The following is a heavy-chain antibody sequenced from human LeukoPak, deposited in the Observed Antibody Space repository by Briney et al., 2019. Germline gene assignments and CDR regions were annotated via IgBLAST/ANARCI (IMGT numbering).Heavy chain of an antibody. CDR2: ISGSGGST. V-gene: IGHV3-23*01. J-gene: IGHJ4*02. CDR1: GFTFSSYG. CDR3: AKSSGYSSSWYLY. Sequence: GGSLRLSCAASGFTFSSYGMSWVRKAPGKGLEWVSAISGSGGSTYYADSVKGRFTISRDNSKNTLYLQMNSLRAEDTAVYYCAKSSGYSSSWYLYWGQGTLVTVSS. D-gene: IGHD6-13*01.